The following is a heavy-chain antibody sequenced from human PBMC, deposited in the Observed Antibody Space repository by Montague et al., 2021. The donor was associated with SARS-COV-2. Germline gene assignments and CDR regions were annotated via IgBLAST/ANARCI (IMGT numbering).Heavy chain of an antibody. CDR3: ARDGSDWYLLTCTY. CDR1: GFTFGHSA. CDR2: ISYDGSDS. V-gene: IGHV3-30-3*01. Sequence: SLRLSCAASGFTFGHSAMHWVRQAPGKGLEWVAIISYDGSDSNYADSVKGRFTISRDNSKNTLYLQMNSLTAEDTAVYYCARDGSDWYLLTCTYWGQGTLVTVSS. J-gene: IGHJ4*02. D-gene: IGHD2-15*01.